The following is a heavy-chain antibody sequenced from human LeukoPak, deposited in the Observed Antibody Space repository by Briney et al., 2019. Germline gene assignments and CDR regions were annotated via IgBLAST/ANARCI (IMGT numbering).Heavy chain of an antibody. CDR3: ARLKEEIDY. J-gene: IGHJ4*02. CDR2: IYYSGNT. V-gene: IGHV4-39*01. Sequence: SETLSLTCAVSGGSISGSSYFWGWIRQPPGKGLEWIGSIYYSGNTYYNPSLKSRVTISVDTSKNQFSLKLSSVTAADTAVYYCARLKEEIDYWGQGTLVTVSS. CDR1: GGSISGSSYF.